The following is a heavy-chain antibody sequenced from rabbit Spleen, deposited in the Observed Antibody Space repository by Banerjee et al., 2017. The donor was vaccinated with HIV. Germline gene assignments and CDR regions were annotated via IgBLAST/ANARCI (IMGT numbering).Heavy chain of an antibody. CDR2: VYAGGDNT. V-gene: IGHV1S45*01. D-gene: IGHD8-1*01. J-gene: IGHJ6*01. Sequence: LQESGGDLVKPEGSLTLTCKASGFSFSSSQWLYWVRQAPGKGLEWVACVYAGGDNTYSATWAKGRFTISKTSSTTVTLQMTSLTVADTATYFCARDAGTSFSTYGMDLWGPGHPRHRL. CDR1: GFSFSSSQW. CDR3: ARDAGTSFSTYGMDL.